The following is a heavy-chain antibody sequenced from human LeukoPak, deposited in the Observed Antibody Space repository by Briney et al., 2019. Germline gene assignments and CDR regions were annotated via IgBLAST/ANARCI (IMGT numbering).Heavy chain of an antibody. CDR1: GGSISSSSYY. Sequence: KSSETLSLTCTVSGGSISSSSYYWGWIRQPPGKGLEWIGSIYYSGSTYYNPSLKSRVSISVDTSKNQFSLKLSSVTAADTAVYYCARQGVEPEFDYWGQGTLVTVSS. CDR2: IYYSGST. V-gene: IGHV4-39*01. CDR3: ARQGVEPEFDY. D-gene: IGHD3-10*01. J-gene: IGHJ4*02.